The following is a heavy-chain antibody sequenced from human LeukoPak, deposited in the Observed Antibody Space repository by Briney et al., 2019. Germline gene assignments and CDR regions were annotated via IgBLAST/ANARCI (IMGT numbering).Heavy chain of an antibody. CDR1: GGSISSGDFY. CDR2: IYYSGTA. D-gene: IGHD2-8*01. J-gene: IGHJ4*02. Sequence: PSETLPLTCTVSGGSISSGDFYWSWVRQHPEKGLEWIGYIYYSGTAYYNPSLKSRVTMSVDTSKNQFSLKLDSVTAADTAVYYCARFSNAHGVKFDYWGQGTLVAVSS. V-gene: IGHV4-31*03. CDR3: ARFSNAHGVKFDY.